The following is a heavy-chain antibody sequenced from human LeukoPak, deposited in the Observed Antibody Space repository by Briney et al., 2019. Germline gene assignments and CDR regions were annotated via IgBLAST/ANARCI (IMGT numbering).Heavy chain of an antibody. D-gene: IGHD3-22*01. V-gene: IGHV3-21*01. CDR1: GFTFSSYS. Sequence: GGSLRLSCAASGFTFSSYSMNWVREAPGKGVEWVSSFGTRSTSIYHAGSVKGRFAISRDNAKNSLYLQMNSLRAEDTAVYYCAREVSEGFDFWGQGTLVTVSS. CDR2: FGTRSTSI. J-gene: IGHJ4*02. CDR3: AREVSEGFDF.